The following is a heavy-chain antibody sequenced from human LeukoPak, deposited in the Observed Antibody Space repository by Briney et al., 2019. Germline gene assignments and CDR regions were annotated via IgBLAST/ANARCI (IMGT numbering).Heavy chain of an antibody. V-gene: IGHV1-46*01. Sequence: ASVKVSCEASGYTFTIYYMHWVRQPPGQGLEWMGIINPSGGSTSYAQKFQGRVTMTRDMSTSTVYMELSSLRSEDTAVYYCARDSIIRAVRGVIPPPYNWFDPWGQGTLVTVSS. CDR1: GYTFTIYY. J-gene: IGHJ5*02. CDR2: INPSGGST. D-gene: IGHD3-10*01. CDR3: ARDSIIRAVRGVIPPPYNWFDP.